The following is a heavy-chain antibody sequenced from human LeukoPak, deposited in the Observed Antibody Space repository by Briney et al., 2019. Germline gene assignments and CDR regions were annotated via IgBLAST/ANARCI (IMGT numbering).Heavy chain of an antibody. CDR3: ATGSSRYYYYMDV. V-gene: IGHV4-39*01. J-gene: IGHJ6*03. CDR1: GGSIRSNSFY. D-gene: IGHD3-10*01. Sequence: SETLSLTCTVSGGSIRSNSFYWGWIRQPPGKGLEWIGSIYFSGNTYYNPSLKSRVTISVDTSKNQFSLKLSSVTAADTAVYYCATGSSRYYYYMDVWGKGTTVTVSS. CDR2: IYFSGNT.